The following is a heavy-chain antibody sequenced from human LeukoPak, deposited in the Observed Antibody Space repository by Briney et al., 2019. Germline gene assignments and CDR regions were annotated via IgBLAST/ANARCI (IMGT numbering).Heavy chain of an antibody. D-gene: IGHD3-9*01. CDR1: GGSISSYY. CDR3: ARVSGEYFDKYYFDY. V-gene: IGHV4-59*01. CDR2: IYYSGGT. Sequence: SETLSLTCTVSGGSISSYYWSWIRQPPGKGLEWIGYIYYSGGTNYNPSLKSRVTISVDTSKNQFSLKLSSVTAADTAVYYCARVSGEYFDKYYFDYWGQGTLVTVSS. J-gene: IGHJ4*02.